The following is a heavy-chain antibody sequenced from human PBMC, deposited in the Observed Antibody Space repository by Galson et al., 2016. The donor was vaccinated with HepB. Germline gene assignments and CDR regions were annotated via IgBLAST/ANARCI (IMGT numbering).Heavy chain of an antibody. Sequence: TLSLTCSVSGDSISSGNYYWTWIRQPAGKGLEYIGRIYIRGNINYNPSLASRVTISLDTSKNQFSLKLSSVTAADTAVYYCVRGMCDMSCPGLNWFDPWGHGALVTVSS. CDR1: GDSISSGNYY. V-gene: IGHV4-61*02. J-gene: IGHJ5*02. CDR2: IYIRGNI. D-gene: IGHD2-15*01. CDR3: VRGMCDMSCPGLNWFDP.